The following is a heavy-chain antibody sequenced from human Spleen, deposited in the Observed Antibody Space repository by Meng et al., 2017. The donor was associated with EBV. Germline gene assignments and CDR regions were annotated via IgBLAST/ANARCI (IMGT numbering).Heavy chain of an antibody. CDR1: GFSFSTYA. CDR2: ITGTGDNI. J-gene: IGHJ1*01. Sequence: EVQLVESGGGLVQPGGSLRLSCAASGFSFSTYAMSWVRQAPEKGLEWVSAITGTGDNIYYTDSVKGRFTISRDNSKNTLYLQMNSLRAEDTAVYYCAKGYSSTWYEYFQHWGQATLVTVSS. V-gene: IGHV3-23*04. CDR3: AKGYSSTWYEYFQH. D-gene: IGHD6-13*01.